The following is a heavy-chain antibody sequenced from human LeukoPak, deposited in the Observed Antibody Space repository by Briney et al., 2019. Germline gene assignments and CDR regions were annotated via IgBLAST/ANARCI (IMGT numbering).Heavy chain of an antibody. J-gene: IGHJ4*02. Sequence: ASVKVSCSASGDTPTADYMPLVRQAPGQGLEWMGWINPNSVGTNYAQKFQGRVTTSRGTSISTPYKGVSRLTPAETDVYFCATVVGLFFYWGQGTLVTVSS. CDR2: INPNSVGT. CDR1: GDTPTADY. V-gene: IGHV1-2*02. CDR3: ATVVGLFFY. D-gene: IGHD4-23*01.